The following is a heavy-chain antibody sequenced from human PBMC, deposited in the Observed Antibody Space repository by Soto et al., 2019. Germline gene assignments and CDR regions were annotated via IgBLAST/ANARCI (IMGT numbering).Heavy chain of an antibody. V-gene: IGHV2-70*13. Sequence: SGPTLVNPTQTLTLTCTFSGFTLGTTGLSVNWIRQAPGKALEWLAVIDWDGDRFYSASLKTRLSISKDTSKNEVVLTMTNMDPVDTATYFCVRSQGGMLYNSYFDFWGQGTLVTVSS. CDR2: IDWDGDR. CDR1: GFTLGTTGLS. J-gene: IGHJ4*02. CDR3: VRSQGGMLYNSYFDF. D-gene: IGHD2-8*01.